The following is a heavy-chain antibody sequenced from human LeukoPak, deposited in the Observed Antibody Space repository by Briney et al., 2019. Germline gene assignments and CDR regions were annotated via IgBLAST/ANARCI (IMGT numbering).Heavy chain of an antibody. V-gene: IGHV4-4*02. CDR2: IYHSGST. D-gene: IGHD5-12*01. J-gene: IGHJ4*02. CDR3: AREPIDSSVATVDY. CDR1: GGSISSSNW. Sequence: SETLSLTFAVSGGSISSSNWWSWVRQPPGKGREWTGEIYHSGSTNYNPSLKSRVTISVDKSKNQFSLKLSCVTAADTAVYYCAREPIDSSVATVDYWGQGTLVTVSS.